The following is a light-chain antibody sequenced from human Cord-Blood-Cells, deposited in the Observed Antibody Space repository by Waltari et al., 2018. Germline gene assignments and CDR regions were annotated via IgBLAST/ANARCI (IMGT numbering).Light chain of an antibody. CDR1: SSDFGSYNL. Sequence: QSALTQPASVSGSPGQSITISCTGTSSDFGSYNLVSWYQQHPGKAPNLMIYEVSKRPSGVSNRFSGSKSGNTASLTISGLQAEDEADYYCCSYAGSRGVVFGGGTKLTVL. CDR3: CSYAGSRGVV. V-gene: IGLV2-23*02. J-gene: IGLJ2*01. CDR2: EVS.